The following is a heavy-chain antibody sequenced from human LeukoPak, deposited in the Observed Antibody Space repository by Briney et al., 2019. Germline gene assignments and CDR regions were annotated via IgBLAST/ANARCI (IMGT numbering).Heavy chain of an antibody. D-gene: IGHD2-21*02. CDR2: MNPNSGNT. J-gene: IGHJ4*02. Sequence: ASVKVSCKASGDTLSTYVFSWVRQAPGQGLEWMGWMNPNSGNTGYAQKFQGRVTMTRNTSISTAYMELSSLRSEDTAVYYCARDTCGGDCGDYWGQGTLVTVSS. CDR1: GDTLSTYV. CDR3: ARDTCGGDCGDY. V-gene: IGHV1-8*02.